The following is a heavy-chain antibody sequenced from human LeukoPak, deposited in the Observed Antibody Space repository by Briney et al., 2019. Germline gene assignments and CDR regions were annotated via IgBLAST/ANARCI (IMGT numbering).Heavy chain of an antibody. D-gene: IGHD2-15*01. J-gene: IGHJ3*02. CDR2: ISAYNGNT. CDR3: AREDCSGGSCYSLSLTPVFHVFDI. V-gene: IGHV1-18*01. Sequence: GASLKVSCKASGYAFTSYGISWVRQAPGQGLEWMGWISAYNGNTNYAPKLQSRVTMTTDTSTSTAYMELRSLRSDDTAVYYCAREDCSGGSCYSLSLTPVFHVFDIWGQGTMVTVSS. CDR1: GYAFTSYG.